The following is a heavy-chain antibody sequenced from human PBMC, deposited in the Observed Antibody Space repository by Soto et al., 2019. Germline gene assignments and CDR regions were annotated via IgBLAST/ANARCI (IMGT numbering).Heavy chain of an antibody. CDR2: IYNEFT. V-gene: IGHV3-66*01. CDR1: GFTVTEIY. CDR3: VRETRSCSGSICSITGDAFDI. J-gene: IGHJ3*02. D-gene: IGHD2-15*01. Sequence: EVQLVESGGGLVQPGGSLRLSCVASGFTVTEIYMNWVRQAPGKGLEWVSVIYNEFTDYADSVRGSFSISTDSSKNALLLQMNSLGAEDSAVYYCVRETRSCSGSICSITGDAFDIWRQGPMVTVSS.